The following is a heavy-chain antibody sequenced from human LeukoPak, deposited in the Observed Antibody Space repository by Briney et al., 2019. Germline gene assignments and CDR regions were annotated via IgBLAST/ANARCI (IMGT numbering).Heavy chain of an antibody. CDR3: AKLGYSSSSGWFDP. CDR2: ISSSSSYI. D-gene: IGHD6-6*01. J-gene: IGHJ5*02. CDR1: GFTFSSYS. Sequence: PGGSLRLSCAASGFTFSSYSMNWVRQAPGKGLEWVSSISSSSSYIYYADSVKGRFTISRDNAKNSLYLQMNSLRAEDTAVYYCAKLGYSSSSGWFDPWGQGTLVTVSS. V-gene: IGHV3-21*01.